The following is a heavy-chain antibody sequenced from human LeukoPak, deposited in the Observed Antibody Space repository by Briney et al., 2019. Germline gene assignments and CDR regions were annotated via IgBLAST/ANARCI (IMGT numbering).Heavy chain of an antibody. J-gene: IGHJ4*02. V-gene: IGHV1-18*01. CDR3: ARDRVYVWGSYRCTNDY. Sequence: ASVKVSCKASGYTFTSYGISWVRQAPGQGLEWMGWISAYNGNTNYAQKLQGRVTMTTDTSTSTAYMELRSLRSDDTAVYYCARDRVYVWGSYRCTNDYWGQGTLVTVSS. CDR2: ISAYNGNT. D-gene: IGHD3-16*02. CDR1: GYTFTSYG.